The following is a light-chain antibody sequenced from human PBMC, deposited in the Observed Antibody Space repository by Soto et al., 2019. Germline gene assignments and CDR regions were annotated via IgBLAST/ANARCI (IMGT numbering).Light chain of an antibody. Sequence: DIVMTQSPATLSLSPGEGATLSCRASQSINTYLAWYQQKPGQAPRLLIYDASKRATGIPARFSGSGSGTNFTLTISSLEPEDFAVYYCQQRRSWQVTFGQGTRLEIK. CDR3: QQRRSWQVT. CDR1: QSINTY. J-gene: IGKJ5*01. CDR2: DAS. V-gene: IGKV3D-11*02.